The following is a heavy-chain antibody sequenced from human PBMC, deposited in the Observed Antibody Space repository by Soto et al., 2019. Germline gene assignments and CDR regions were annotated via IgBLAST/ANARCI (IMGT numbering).Heavy chain of an antibody. CDR1: GFTFSSYG. CDR3: ARKGHLCRLLGPSRPCLAY. CDR2: ISYDGSNK. D-gene: IGHD7-27*01. J-gene: IGHJ4*02. V-gene: IGHV3-30*03. Sequence: PGGSLRLSCAASGFTFSSYGMHWVRQAPGKGLEWVAVISYDGSNKYYADSVKGRFTISRDNSKNTLYLQMNSLRAEDTAVYYCARKGHLCRLLGPSRPCLAYSGQGTLVTVSS.